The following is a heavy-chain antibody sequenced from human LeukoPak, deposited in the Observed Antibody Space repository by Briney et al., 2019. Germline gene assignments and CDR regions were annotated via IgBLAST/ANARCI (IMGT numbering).Heavy chain of an antibody. Sequence: GGSLRLSCAASGFTFSTYTMSWVRQAPGKGLEWVSGLLGSGAGETFYADSVKGRFAISRDDSKNTLFLQMDSLRVEDTAVYYCARRSEFGVLYYMDVWGKGTTVTVSS. CDR1: GFTFSTYT. CDR2: LLGSGAGET. J-gene: IGHJ6*03. CDR3: ARRSEFGVLYYMDV. V-gene: IGHV3-23*01. D-gene: IGHD3-16*01.